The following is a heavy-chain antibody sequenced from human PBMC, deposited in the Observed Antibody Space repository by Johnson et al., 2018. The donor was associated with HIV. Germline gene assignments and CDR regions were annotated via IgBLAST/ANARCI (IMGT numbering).Heavy chain of an antibody. V-gene: IGHV3-30*02. J-gene: IGHJ3*02. Sequence: QVQLVESGGGVVQPGGSLRLSCAASGFTFSSYGMHWVRQAPGKGLEWVAFIRYDGSNKYYADSVKGRFTISRDNSKNTLYLQMYSLRAEDTAVYYCAKDTTGGTHAFDIWGQGTMVTVSS. CDR3: AKDTTGGTHAFDI. CDR2: IRYDGSNK. D-gene: IGHD2-15*01. CDR1: GFTFSSYG.